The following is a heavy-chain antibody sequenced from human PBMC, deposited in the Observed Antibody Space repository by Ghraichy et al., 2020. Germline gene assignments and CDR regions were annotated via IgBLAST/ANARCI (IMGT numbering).Heavy chain of an antibody. CDR3: ARVVTYYYDSSGYQTASYYFDY. Sequence: SETLSLTCAVSGGSISSGAYSWSWIRQPPGKGLEWIGDIYHSGSTYYNPSLKSRVTISLDRSKKQFSLKLSSVTAADTAVYYCARVVTYYYDSSGYQTASYYFDYWGQGTLVTVSS. CDR1: GGSISSGAYS. D-gene: IGHD3-22*01. CDR2: IYHSGST. J-gene: IGHJ4*02. V-gene: IGHV4-30-2*01.